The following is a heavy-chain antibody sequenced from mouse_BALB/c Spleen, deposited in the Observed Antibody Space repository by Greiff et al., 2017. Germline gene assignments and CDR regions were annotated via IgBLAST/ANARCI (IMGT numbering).Heavy chain of an antibody. CDR1: GFTFSSFG. Sequence: EVQLVESGGGLVQPGGSRKLSCAASGFTFSSFGMHWVRQAPEKGLEWVAYISSGSSTIYYADTVKGRFTISRDNPKNTLFLQMTSLRSEDTAMYYCAREVRGFDYWGQGTTLTVSS. V-gene: IGHV5-17*02. D-gene: IGHD2-14*01. CDR2: ISSGSSTI. J-gene: IGHJ2*01. CDR3: AREVRGFDY.